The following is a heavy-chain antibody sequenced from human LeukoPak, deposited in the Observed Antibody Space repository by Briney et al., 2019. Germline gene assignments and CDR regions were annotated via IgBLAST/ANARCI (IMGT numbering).Heavy chain of an antibody. CDR1: GGSFSGYY. Sequence: PSETLSLTCAVYGGSFSGYYWSWIRQPPGKGLEWIGEINHSGSTNYNPSLKSRVTISVDTSKNQFSLKLSSVTAADTAVYYCARRGYSHGILDYWGQGTLVTVSS. J-gene: IGHJ4*02. V-gene: IGHV4-34*01. D-gene: IGHD5-18*01. CDR2: INHSGST. CDR3: ARRGYSHGILDY.